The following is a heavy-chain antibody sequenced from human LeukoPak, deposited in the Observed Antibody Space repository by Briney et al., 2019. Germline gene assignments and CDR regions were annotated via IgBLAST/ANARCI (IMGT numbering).Heavy chain of an antibody. CDR2: MSGSGATI. D-gene: IGHD6-6*01. Sequence: PGGSLRLSCAASGFTFSSFAMSWVRQAPGNGLEWVSAMSGSGATIYYADSVKGRVTISRDSSKSTLYLQMNTLRAKDTAVYYCATMPSVAATTRGRFVYWGQGTLVTVSS. V-gene: IGHV3-23*01. J-gene: IGHJ4*02. CDR3: ATMPSVAATTRGRFVY. CDR1: GFTFSSFA.